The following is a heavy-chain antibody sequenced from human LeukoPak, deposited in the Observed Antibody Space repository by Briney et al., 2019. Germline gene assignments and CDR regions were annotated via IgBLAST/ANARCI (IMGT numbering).Heavy chain of an antibody. J-gene: IGHJ4*02. CDR3: ARDRGGKGTPHFDY. V-gene: IGHV4-59*11. D-gene: IGHD4-23*01. CDR1: GGYINSHY. Sequence: SETLSLTCTVSGGYINSHYWGWIRQPPGKVLEYIGYISYTGSAIYSPSLESRVTISIDTSKKQFSLNLRSVNTADTAVYYCARDRGGKGTPHFDYWGQGTLVTVSS. CDR2: ISYTGSA.